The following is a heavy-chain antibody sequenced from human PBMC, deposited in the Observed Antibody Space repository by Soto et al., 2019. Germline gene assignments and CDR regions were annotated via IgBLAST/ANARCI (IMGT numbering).Heavy chain of an antibody. D-gene: IGHD6-13*01. CDR1: GFTFSSYD. Sequence: QVQLVESGGGVVQPGRSLRLSCAASGFTFSSYDMHWVRQAPGKGLEWVAVIWYDGSNKYYADSVKGRFTMARDNSKNTLYLQMNSPRAEDTAVYYCARETDSSSWYLSMHYWGQGTLVTVSS. J-gene: IGHJ4*02. V-gene: IGHV3-33*01. CDR3: ARETDSSSWYLSMHY. CDR2: IWYDGSNK.